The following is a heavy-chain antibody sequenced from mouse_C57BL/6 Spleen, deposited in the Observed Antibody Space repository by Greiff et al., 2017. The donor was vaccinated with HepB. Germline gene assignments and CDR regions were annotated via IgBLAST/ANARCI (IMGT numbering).Heavy chain of an antibody. J-gene: IGHJ4*01. D-gene: IGHD4-1*01. Sequence: VQLQQPGAELVKPGASVKLSCKASGYTFTSYWMQWVKQRPGQGLEWIGEIDPSDSYTNYNQKFRGKATLTGDTSSSTAYMQLSSLTSEDSAVYYCAMITGSYAMDYWGQGTSVTVSS. CDR2: IDPSDSYT. CDR3: AMITGSYAMDY. V-gene: IGHV1-50*01. CDR1: GYTFTSYW.